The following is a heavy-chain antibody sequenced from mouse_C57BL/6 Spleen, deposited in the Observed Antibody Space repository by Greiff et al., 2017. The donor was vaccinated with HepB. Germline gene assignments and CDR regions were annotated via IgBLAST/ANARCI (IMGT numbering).Heavy chain of an antibody. Sequence: QVHVKQSGAELVKPGASVKLSCKASGYTFTEYTIHWVKQRSGQGLEWIGWFYPGSGSIKYNEKFKDKATLTADKSSSTVYMELSRLTSEDSAVYFCARHEEGGLLFAYWGQGTLVTVSA. CDR1: GYTFTEYT. D-gene: IGHD2-10*01. CDR2: FYPGSGSI. J-gene: IGHJ3*01. V-gene: IGHV1-62-2*01. CDR3: ARHEEGGLLFAY.